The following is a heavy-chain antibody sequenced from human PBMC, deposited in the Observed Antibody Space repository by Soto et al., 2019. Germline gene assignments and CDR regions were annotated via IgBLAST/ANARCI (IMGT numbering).Heavy chain of an antibody. CDR1: GGSISSNNW. V-gene: IGHV4-4*02. J-gene: IGHJ5*01. D-gene: IGHD2-2*01. CDR2: IFHSGST. CDR3: ARLFCSSSTWLTAGRFDS. Sequence: QVQLQESGPGLVKPSGTLSLTCAVSGGSISSNNWWSWVRQAPGPGVEWIGEIFHSGSTNYNPSLQSRVTISVDKSKCQCSLKLSSASAAVTARYFCARLFCSSSTWLTAGRFDSWGHGNLVTVSS.